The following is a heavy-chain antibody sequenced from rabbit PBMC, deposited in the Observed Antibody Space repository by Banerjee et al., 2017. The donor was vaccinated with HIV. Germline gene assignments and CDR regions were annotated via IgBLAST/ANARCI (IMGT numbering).Heavy chain of an antibody. D-gene: IGHD1-1*01. CDR3: ARDLGGVIGWNFDL. J-gene: IGHJ4*01. CDR1: GFSLSNNY. V-gene: IGHV1S7*01. Sequence: QLEESGGGLFQPGGSLALTCKASGFSLSNNYVMCWVRQAPGKGLEWIVCIYPDYGTADYASWVNGRFTISVDNAQNTVYLQMTSLTAADTATYFCARDLGGVIGWNFDLWGPGTLVTVS. CDR2: IYPDYGTA.